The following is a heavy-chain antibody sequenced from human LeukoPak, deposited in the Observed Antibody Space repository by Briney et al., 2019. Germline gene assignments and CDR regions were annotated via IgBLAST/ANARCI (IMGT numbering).Heavy chain of an antibody. V-gene: IGHV4-59*11. J-gene: IGHJ6*03. Sequence: PSGTLSLTCTVSGGSISSHYWSWIRQPPGKGLEWIGYIYYSGSTNYNPSLKSRVTISVDTSKNQFSLKLSSVTAADTAVYYCARGMDCTNGVCYLMDVWGKGTTVTVSS. CDR2: IYYSGST. CDR1: GGSISSHY. D-gene: IGHD2-8*01. CDR3: ARGMDCTNGVCYLMDV.